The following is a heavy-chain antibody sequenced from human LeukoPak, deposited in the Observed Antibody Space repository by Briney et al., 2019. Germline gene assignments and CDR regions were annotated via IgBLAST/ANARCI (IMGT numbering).Heavy chain of an antibody. J-gene: IGHJ5*02. CDR1: GYTFTSYG. CDR2: ISAYNGNT. CDR3: ARDLSRITGTNWFDP. Sequence: ASVKVSCKASGYTFTSYGISWVRQAPGQGLEWMGWISAYNGNTNYAPKLQGRVTMTTDTSTSTAYMELRSLRSDDTAVYYCARDLSRITGTNWFDPWGQGTLVTVSS. D-gene: IGHD1-20*01. V-gene: IGHV1-18*01.